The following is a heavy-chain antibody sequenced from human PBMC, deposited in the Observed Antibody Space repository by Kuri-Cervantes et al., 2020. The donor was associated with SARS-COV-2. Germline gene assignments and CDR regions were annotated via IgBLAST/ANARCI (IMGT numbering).Heavy chain of an antibody. V-gene: IGHV1-2*02. D-gene: IGHD5-12*01. CDR1: GNTLSDYF. Sequence: ASVKVSCKASGNTLSDYFVHWVRQAPGQGLEWMGYINPNSGGAKNAQKFQGRVTMTGDTSISTAYMELSRLTSEDTAIYYCAREGLSGYAGDWFNPWGQGTLVTVS. J-gene: IGHJ5*02. CDR2: INPNSGGA. CDR3: AREGLSGYAGDWFNP.